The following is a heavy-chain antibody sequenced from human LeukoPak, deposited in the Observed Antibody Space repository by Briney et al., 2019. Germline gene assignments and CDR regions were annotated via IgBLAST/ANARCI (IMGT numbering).Heavy chain of an antibody. V-gene: IGHV3-20*04. Sequence: SGGSLRLSCAASGFIFDDYGMSGVRHVPGKGLEWVSGTNWDGASTGYADSVKGRFTISRDNVKNFLYLQMNSLRVEDTALYFCGRVYCSTTSCYDYYDYYMDVWGKGTTVTVSS. D-gene: IGHD2-2*01. J-gene: IGHJ6*03. CDR2: TNWDGAST. CDR3: GRVYCSTTSCYDYYDYYMDV. CDR1: GFIFDDYG.